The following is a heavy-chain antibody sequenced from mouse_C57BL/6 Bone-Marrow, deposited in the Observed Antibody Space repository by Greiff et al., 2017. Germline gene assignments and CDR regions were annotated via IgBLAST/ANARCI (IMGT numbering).Heavy chain of an antibody. D-gene: IGHD2-4*01. CDR2: IHPSDSDT. CDR3: AIPYYDWFAY. CDR1: GFNIKDDY. J-gene: IGHJ3*01. V-gene: IGHV1-74*01. Sequence: VQLQQSGAELVRPGASVKLSCTASGFNIKDDYMHWVKQRPGQGLEWIGRIHPSDSDTNYNQKFKGKATLTVDKSSSTAYMQLSSLTSEDSAVDYCAIPYYDWFAYWGQGTLVTVSA.